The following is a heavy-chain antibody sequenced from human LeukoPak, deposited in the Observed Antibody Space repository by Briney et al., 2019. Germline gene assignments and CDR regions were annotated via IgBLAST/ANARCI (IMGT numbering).Heavy chain of an antibody. CDR1: GGSISSSSYY. J-gene: IGHJ3*02. D-gene: IGHD2-21*02. V-gene: IGHV4-39*07. CDR3: ARKTTAGPTKAAFDI. CDR2: IYYSGST. Sequence: KASETLSLTCTVSGGSISSSSYYWGWIRQPPGKGLEWIGSIYYSGSTYYNPSLKSRVTISVDTSKNQFSLKLSSVTAVDTAVYYCARKTTAGPTKAAFDIWGQGTMVAVST.